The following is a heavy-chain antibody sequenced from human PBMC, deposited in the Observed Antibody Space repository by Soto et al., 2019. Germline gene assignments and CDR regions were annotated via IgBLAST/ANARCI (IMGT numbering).Heavy chain of an antibody. V-gene: IGHV4-39*01. D-gene: IGHD3-22*01. J-gene: IGHJ5*02. CDR2: IYYSGST. CDR3: ARAPTHYYDSSGYHNWFDP. Sequence: TLSLTCTVSGGSISSSSYYWGWIRQPPGKGLEWIGSIYYSGSTYYNPSLKSRVTISVDTSKNQFSLKLSSVTAADTAVYYCARAPTHYYDSSGYHNWFDPWGQGTLVTVSS. CDR1: GGSISSSSYY.